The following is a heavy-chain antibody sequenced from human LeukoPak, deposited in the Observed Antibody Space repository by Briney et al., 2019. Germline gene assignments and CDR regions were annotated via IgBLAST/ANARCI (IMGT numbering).Heavy chain of an antibody. V-gene: IGHV3-20*01. CDR1: GFTFDDYG. CDR2: INWNGGST. Sequence: GGSLRLSCAASGFTFDDYGMSWVRQAPGKGVEWVSGINWNGGSTGYVDSVKGRFTISRDNAKNSLYLQMNSLRAEDTALYHCARVGGCSSTSCYNYYYYMDVWGKGTTVTISS. CDR3: ARVGGCSSTSCYNYYYYMDV. D-gene: IGHD2-2*02. J-gene: IGHJ6*03.